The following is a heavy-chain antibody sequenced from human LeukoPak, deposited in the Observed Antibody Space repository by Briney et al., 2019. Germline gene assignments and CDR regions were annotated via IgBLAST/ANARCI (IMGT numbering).Heavy chain of an antibody. V-gene: IGHV4-31*03. CDR1: GGSISSGSYS. J-gene: IGHJ4*02. CDR2: IFYSGNI. CDR3: ARKLGVVTAIPHFDN. Sequence: SQTLSLTCTVSGGSISSGSYSWNWIRQHPGKGLEWIGYIFYSGNIYYNPSLKSRVTISVDTSKNQFSLKLSSVTAADTAVYYCARKLGVVTAIPHFDNWGQGALVTVSS. D-gene: IGHD2-21*02.